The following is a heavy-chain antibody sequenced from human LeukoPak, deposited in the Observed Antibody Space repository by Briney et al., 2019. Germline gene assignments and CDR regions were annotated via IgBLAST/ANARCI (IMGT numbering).Heavy chain of an antibody. Sequence: QPGGSLRLSCAASGFTFSTFGTHWVRQAPGKGLEWLAFIGNDGSNKYYVDSVKGRFTISRDNSKNTLYLQMNTLRAEDTAVYHCAAHQGYCSGGGCGPYWGQGTQVTVSS. CDR3: AAHQGYCSGGGCGPY. J-gene: IGHJ4*02. CDR2: IGNDGSNK. V-gene: IGHV3-30*02. D-gene: IGHD2-15*01. CDR1: GFTFSTFG.